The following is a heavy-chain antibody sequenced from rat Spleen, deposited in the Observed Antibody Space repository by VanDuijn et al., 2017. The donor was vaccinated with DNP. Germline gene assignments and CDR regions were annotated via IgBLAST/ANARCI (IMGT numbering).Heavy chain of an antibody. V-gene: IGHV5-20*01. Sequence: EVQLVETGGGLVQPGRSLKLSCAASGFTFSDYYMAWVRQAPTKGLEWVASISYEGSSTYYGDSVKGRFTISRDNTNSTLYLQMESLRSEDTATYYCAKDAFDYWGQGVMVTVSS. CDR2: ISYEGSST. J-gene: IGHJ2*01. CDR3: AKDAFDY. CDR1: GFTFSDYY.